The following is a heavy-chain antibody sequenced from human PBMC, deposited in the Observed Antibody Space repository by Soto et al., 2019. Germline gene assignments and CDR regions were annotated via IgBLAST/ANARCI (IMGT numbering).Heavy chain of an antibody. J-gene: IGHJ4*02. Sequence: QVQLVQSGAEVKRPGASVRVSCQASGFTFTSYDFNWVRQATGQGLEWLGWMNPNSGDTGYAQKFQGRVTMTRSTSISKAYMELSSLTSDDTAVYYCARADRNWGFDFWGQGTLVTVSS. D-gene: IGHD7-27*01. CDR1: GFTFTSYD. CDR3: ARADRNWGFDF. CDR2: MNPNSGDT. V-gene: IGHV1-8*01.